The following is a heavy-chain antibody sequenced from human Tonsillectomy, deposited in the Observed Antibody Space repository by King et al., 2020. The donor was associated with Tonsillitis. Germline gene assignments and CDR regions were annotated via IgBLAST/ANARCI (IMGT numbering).Heavy chain of an antibody. V-gene: IGHV4-30-4*07. J-gene: IGHJ4*02. CDR2: IYSSGST. D-gene: IGHD4-17*01. Sequence: VQLQESGPGLVKPSQTLSLTCAVSGGSISSGGYSWSWIRQPPGQGLEWIGYIYSSGSTYYNPSLKSRVTISVDTSRNQFSLKLSSVTAADTAVYFCARDGDYNYYFNYWGQGTLVTVSS. CDR3: ARDGDYNYYFNY. CDR1: GGSISSGGYS.